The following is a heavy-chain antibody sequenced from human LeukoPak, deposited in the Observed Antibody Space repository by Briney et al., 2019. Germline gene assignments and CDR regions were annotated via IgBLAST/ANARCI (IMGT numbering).Heavy chain of an antibody. CDR1: GFTFSNYE. CDR3: ARDRSFNDAFDL. Sequence: PGGSLRLSCAASGFTFSNYEINWVRQAPGKGLEWVSYISSSGNSVLYTDSVKGRFTVSRDNAKNSLFLQMNGLRAEDTGLYFCARDRSFNDAFDLWGQGTMVTVSS. CDR2: ISSSGNSV. J-gene: IGHJ3*01. V-gene: IGHV3-48*03.